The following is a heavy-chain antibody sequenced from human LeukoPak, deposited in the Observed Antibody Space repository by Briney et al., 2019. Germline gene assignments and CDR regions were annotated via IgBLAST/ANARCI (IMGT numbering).Heavy chain of an antibody. V-gene: IGHV4-34*01. CDR1: GGSFSGYY. CDR2: INHSGST. CDR3: ARNDYVWGSYRLNWFDP. D-gene: IGHD3-16*02. J-gene: IGHJ5*02. Sequence: TSETLSLACAVYGGSFSGYYWSWIRQPPGKGLEWIGEINHSGSTNYNPSLKSRVTISVDTSKNQFSLKLSSVTAADTAVYYCARNDYVWGSYRLNWFDPWGQGTLVTVSS.